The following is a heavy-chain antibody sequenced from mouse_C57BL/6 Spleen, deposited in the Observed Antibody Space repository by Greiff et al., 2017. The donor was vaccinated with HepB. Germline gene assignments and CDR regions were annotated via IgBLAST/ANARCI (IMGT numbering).Heavy chain of an antibody. Sequence: VHVKQSGPELVKPGASVKISCKASGYTFTDYYMNWVKQSHGKSLEWIGDINPNNGGTSYNQKFKGKATLTVDKSSSTAYMELRSLTSEDSAVYYCARWYFDVWGTGTTVTVSS. J-gene: IGHJ1*03. V-gene: IGHV1-26*01. CDR3: ARWYFDV. CDR1: GYTFTDYY. CDR2: INPNNGGT.